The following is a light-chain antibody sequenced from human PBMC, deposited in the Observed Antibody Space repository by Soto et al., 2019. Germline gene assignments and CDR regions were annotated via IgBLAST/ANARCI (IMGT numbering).Light chain of an antibody. Sequence: QSVLTQPPSASGSPGQSVTISCTGTSSDVGGYNYVSWYQHHPGKAPKLIIYEVTKRPSGVPDRFSGSKSGNTASLSVSGLQAEDEADYYCSSYADTTYVFGTETKVTVL. CDR2: EVT. CDR3: SSYADTTYV. CDR1: SSDVGGYNY. V-gene: IGLV2-8*01. J-gene: IGLJ1*01.